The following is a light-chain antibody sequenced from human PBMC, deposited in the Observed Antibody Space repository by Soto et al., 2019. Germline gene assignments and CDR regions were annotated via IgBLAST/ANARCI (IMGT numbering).Light chain of an antibody. Sequence: DIQMTQSPSSLSASVGDSVTISCRASQHINFFLNWYQQKPCQAPNILIFAASTLQSGVPSRFRGRASGIDFTLIIDNVQPDDSGTYYFQQSVTAPRYTFAQVSPLEIK. CDR2: AAS. J-gene: IGKJ2*01. CDR1: QHINFF. CDR3: QQSVTAPRYT. V-gene: IGKV1-39*01.